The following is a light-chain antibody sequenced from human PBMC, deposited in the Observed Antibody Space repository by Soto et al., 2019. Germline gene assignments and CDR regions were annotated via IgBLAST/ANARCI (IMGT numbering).Light chain of an antibody. Sequence: DIQMTQAPSSLSASVGDRVTITCRASQNIFSYLSWYQHKPGKAPYLMIYAASSLQSGVPARFGGSGSGTDFALTIRKLQPEDFATFYCQQSYRVPHTVGQGTKLEI. CDR1: QNIFSY. V-gene: IGKV1-39*01. J-gene: IGKJ2*01. CDR3: QQSYRVPHT. CDR2: AAS.